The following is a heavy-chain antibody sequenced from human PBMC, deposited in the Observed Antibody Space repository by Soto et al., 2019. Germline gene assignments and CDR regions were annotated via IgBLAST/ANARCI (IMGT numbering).Heavy chain of an antibody. CDR2: ISGSGGST. D-gene: IGHD6-19*01. V-gene: IGHV3-23*01. CDR1: GFTFCSYA. CDR3: AKDSSGWQTIEY. Sequence: PGGSLRLSCAAPGFTFCSYALSWVRQVPGKGMEGVSGISGSGGSTYYADAVKGRFTISRDNSKNTLYLQMNSLRAEDTAVYYCAKDSSGWQTIEYWGQGTLVTVSS. J-gene: IGHJ4*02.